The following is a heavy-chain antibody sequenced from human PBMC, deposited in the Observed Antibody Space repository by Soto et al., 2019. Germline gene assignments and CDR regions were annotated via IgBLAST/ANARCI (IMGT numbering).Heavy chain of an antibody. V-gene: IGHV4-59*04. Sequence: SETLSLTCSLSGGSISSYSSSWTRHPPGKGLEWIGYIYHRGSSYYNASLKSQVTISVDRSKNHFSVKPSSVTAADTAVYYCARPRAQYYYDSSEDYGMDDWGQGTTVTVSS. J-gene: IGHJ6*02. D-gene: IGHD3-22*01. CDR3: ARPRAQYYYDSSEDYGMDD. CDR1: GGSISSYS. CDR2: IYHRGSS.